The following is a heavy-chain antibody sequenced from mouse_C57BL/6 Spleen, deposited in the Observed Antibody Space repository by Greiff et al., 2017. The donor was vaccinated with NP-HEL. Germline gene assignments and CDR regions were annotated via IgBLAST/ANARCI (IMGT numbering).Heavy chain of an antibody. D-gene: IGHD1-1*01. CDR3: ARCLYYYGSSYWYFDV. J-gene: IGHJ1*03. V-gene: IGHV1-69*01. Sequence: QVQLQQPGAELVMPGASVKLSCKASGYTFTSYWMHWVKQRPGQGLEWIGEIDPSDSYTNYNQKFKGKSTLTVDKSSSTAYLQLSSLTSEDSAVYYCARCLYYYGSSYWYFDVWGTGTTVTVSS. CDR2: IDPSDSYT. CDR1: GYTFTSYW.